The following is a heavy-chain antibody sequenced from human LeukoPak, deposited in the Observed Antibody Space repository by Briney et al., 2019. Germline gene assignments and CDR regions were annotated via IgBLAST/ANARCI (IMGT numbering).Heavy chain of an antibody. V-gene: IGHV1-2*02. CDR1: GYTFTGYY. Sequence: ASVKVSCKASGYTFTGYYMHWVRQAPGQGLEWMGWSNPNSGGTNYAQKFQGRVTMTRDTSISTAYMELSRLRSDDTAVYYCARVLAIFGPGHGMDVWGQGTTVTVSS. CDR3: ARVLAIFGPGHGMDV. D-gene: IGHD3-3*01. J-gene: IGHJ6*02. CDR2: SNPNSGGT.